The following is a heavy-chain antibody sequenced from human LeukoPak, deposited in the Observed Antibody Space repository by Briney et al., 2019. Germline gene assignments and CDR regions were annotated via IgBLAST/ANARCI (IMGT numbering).Heavy chain of an antibody. D-gene: IGHD2-2*03. CDR2: IRYDGSNK. CDR1: GFTFSSYG. V-gene: IGHV3-30*02. CDR3: AKLDIVVVPAYSRGAREGSFDY. J-gene: IGHJ4*02. Sequence: PGGSLRLCCAASGFTFSSYGMHWVRQAPGKGLEWVAFIRYDGSNKYYADSVKGRFTISRDNSKNTLYLQMNSLRAEDTAVYYCAKLDIVVVPAYSRGAREGSFDYWGQGTLVTVSS.